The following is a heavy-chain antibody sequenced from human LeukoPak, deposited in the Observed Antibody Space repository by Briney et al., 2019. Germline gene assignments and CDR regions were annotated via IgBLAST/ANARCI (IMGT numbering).Heavy chain of an antibody. V-gene: IGHV1-24*01. CDR1: GYTLTELS. Sequence: ASVKVSCKVSGYTLTELSMHWVRQAPGKGLEWMGGFDPEDGETIYAQKFQGRVTMTEDTSTDTAYMELSSLRSEDTAVYYCATVGPYSGYVKLDYWGQGTLVTVS. CDR3: ATVGPYSGYVKLDY. D-gene: IGHD5-12*01. J-gene: IGHJ4*02. CDR2: FDPEDGET.